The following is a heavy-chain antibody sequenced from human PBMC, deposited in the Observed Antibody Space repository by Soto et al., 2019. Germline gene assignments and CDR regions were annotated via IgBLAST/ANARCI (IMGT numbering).Heavy chain of an antibody. CDR1: GYTFTGYY. CDR2: INPNSGGT. D-gene: IGHD5-12*01. Sequence: XAVKGSCNASGYTFTGYYVHWVRQAPGQGLEWMGWINPNSGGTNYAQKFQGWVTMTRDTSISTAYMELSRLRSDDTAVYYCARDLHGYSGHDYGYYYYGMDVCAQGTTVTVSS. J-gene: IGHJ6*02. V-gene: IGHV1-2*04. CDR3: ARDLHGYSGHDYGYYYYGMDV.